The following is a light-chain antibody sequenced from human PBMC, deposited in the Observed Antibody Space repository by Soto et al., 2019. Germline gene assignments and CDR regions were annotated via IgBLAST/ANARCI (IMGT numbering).Light chain of an antibody. Sequence: QSVLTQPASVSGSPGQSITISCTGTSSDVGGYNYVSWYQQHPGKAPKLMIYEVSNRPSGVSNRFSGSKSGNTASLTISGPQAEEEADYYCSSNKSTSTLGFFGPGTKPTVL. J-gene: IGLJ1*01. V-gene: IGLV2-14*01. CDR1: SSDVGGYNY. CDR3: SSNKSTSTLGF. CDR2: EVS.